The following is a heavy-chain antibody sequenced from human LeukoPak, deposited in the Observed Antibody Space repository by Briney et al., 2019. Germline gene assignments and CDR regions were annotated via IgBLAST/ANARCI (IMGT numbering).Heavy chain of an antibody. Sequence: KTSETLSLTCAVYGGSFSGYYWSWIRQPPGKGLEWIGEINHSGSTNYNPSLKSRVTISVDTSKNQFSLKLSSVTAADTAVYYCARYSISWGHFDYWGQGTLVTVSS. CDR2: INHSGST. CDR3: ARYSISWGHFDY. CDR1: GGSFSGYY. J-gene: IGHJ4*02. D-gene: IGHD6-13*01. V-gene: IGHV4-34*01.